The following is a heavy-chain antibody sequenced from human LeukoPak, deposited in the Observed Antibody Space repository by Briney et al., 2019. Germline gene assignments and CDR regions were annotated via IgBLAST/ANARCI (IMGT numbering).Heavy chain of an antibody. CDR3: ARDLGIAVAGTESDY. J-gene: IGHJ4*02. CDR2: IYYSGST. Sequence: SETLSLTCTVSGGSISSSSYYWGWIRQPPGKGLEWIGSIYYSGSTYYNPSLKSRVIISVDTSKNQFSLELSSVTAADTAVYYCARDLGIAVAGTESDYWGQGTLVTVSS. CDR1: GGSISSSSYY. V-gene: IGHV4-39*07. D-gene: IGHD6-19*01.